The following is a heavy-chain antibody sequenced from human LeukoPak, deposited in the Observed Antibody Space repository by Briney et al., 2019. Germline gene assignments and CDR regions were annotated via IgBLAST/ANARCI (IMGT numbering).Heavy chain of an antibody. CDR3: ARMKAYYYDSSGYYREFDY. J-gene: IGHJ4*02. CDR2: IFPGDSDT. V-gene: IGHV5-51*01. Sequence: GESLKISCKASGNSITTYWIGWVRQKPGKGLEWMGLIFPGDSDTKYSPSFQGHVTISADKSISTAYLQWSNLKASDTAMYYCARMKAYYYDSSGYYREFDYWGQGTLVTVSS. CDR1: GNSITTYW. D-gene: IGHD3-22*01.